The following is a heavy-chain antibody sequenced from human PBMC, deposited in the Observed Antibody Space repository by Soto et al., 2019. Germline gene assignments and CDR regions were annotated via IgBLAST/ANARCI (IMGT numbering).Heavy chain of an antibody. CDR3: ARGLLYATTYFDY. D-gene: IGHD2-8*01. Sequence: QVQLVQSGAEVKKPGSSVKVSCKASGDTFTTNSLNWVRQAPGQGLEWMGGIIPVVGTTKYAQKYQDRVTITGDKSPNSAYMELSSLRSDDTAVYYCARGLLYATTYFDYWGQGTPVTVSS. J-gene: IGHJ4*02. CDR1: GDTFTTNS. CDR2: IIPVVGTT. V-gene: IGHV1-69*06.